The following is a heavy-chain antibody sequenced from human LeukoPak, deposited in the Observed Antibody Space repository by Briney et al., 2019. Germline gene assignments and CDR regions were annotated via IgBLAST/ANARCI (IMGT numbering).Heavy chain of an antibody. D-gene: IGHD1-26*01. CDR3: ARGSEVDSGSYLIDY. V-gene: IGHV4-59*01. CDR1: GGSISSYY. J-gene: IGHJ4*02. Sequence: SETLSLTRTVSGGSISSYYWSWIRQPPGKGLEWIGYIYYSGSTNYNPSLKSRDTISVDTSKNQFSLKLSSVTAADTAVYYCARGSEVDSGSYLIDYWGQGTLVTVSS. CDR2: IYYSGST.